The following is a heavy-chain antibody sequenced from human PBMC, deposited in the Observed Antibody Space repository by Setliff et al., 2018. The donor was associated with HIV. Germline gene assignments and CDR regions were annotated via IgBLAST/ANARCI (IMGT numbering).Heavy chain of an antibody. CDR3: GIVATIIVPSRIYYYGMDV. CDR2: ISGSGTYI. D-gene: IGHD5-12*01. Sequence: PGGSLRLSCAASGFTFSSYAMSWVRQAPGKGLEWVSAISGSGTYIYYADSMKGRFTISRDNAKNSLYLQMNSLRAEDTAVYYCGIVATIIVPSRIYYYGMDVWGQGTTVTVSS. V-gene: IGHV3-21*01. J-gene: IGHJ6*02. CDR1: GFTFSSYA.